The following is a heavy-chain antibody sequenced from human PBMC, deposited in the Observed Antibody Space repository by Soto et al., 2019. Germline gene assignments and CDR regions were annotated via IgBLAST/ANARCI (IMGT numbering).Heavy chain of an antibody. Sequence: QVQLQESGPGLVKPSGTLSLTCAVSGGSISSSNWWSWVRQPPGKGLEWIGEIYHSGSTNYNPSLKSRVTISVDKSKNQFSLKLSAVTAADTAVYYCAREGAEAAAGTCFDYWGQGTLVTVSS. CDR3: AREGAEAAAGTCFDY. D-gene: IGHD6-13*01. CDR2: IYHSGST. J-gene: IGHJ4*02. V-gene: IGHV4-4*02. CDR1: GGSISSSNW.